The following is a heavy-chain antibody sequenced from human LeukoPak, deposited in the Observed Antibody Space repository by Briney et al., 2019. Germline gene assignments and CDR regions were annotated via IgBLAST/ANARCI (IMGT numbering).Heavy chain of an antibody. CDR3: ARGPGISGYDPHYYYYYYMDV. Sequence: SVKVSCKASGGTFSSYAISWVRQAPGQGLEWMGGIIPIFGTANYAQKFQGRVTITADESTSTAYMELSSLRSEDTAVYYCARGPGISGYDPHYYYYYYMDVWGKGTTVTVSS. CDR2: IIPIFGTA. V-gene: IGHV1-69*13. J-gene: IGHJ6*03. CDR1: GGTFSSYA. D-gene: IGHD5-12*01.